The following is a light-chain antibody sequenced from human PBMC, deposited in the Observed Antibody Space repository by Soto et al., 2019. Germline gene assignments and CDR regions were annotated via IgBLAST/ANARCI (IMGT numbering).Light chain of an antibody. CDR3: QQYYSYSGLT. J-gene: IGKJ4*01. CDR2: DAS. Sequence: DIQMTQSPSILSASEGDRVTITCRASQSISIWLAWYQQKQGKAPKLLIYDASKLESGVPSRFSGSGSGTQFTLTITSLQPDDFATYYCQQYYSYSGLTFGGGTKVDIK. V-gene: IGKV1-5*01. CDR1: QSISIW.